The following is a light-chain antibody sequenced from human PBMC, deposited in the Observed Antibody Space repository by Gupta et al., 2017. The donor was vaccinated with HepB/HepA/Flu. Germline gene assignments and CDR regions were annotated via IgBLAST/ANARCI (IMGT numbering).Light chain of an antibody. V-gene: IGKV3-11*01. J-gene: IGKJ4*01. CDR2: DAS. Sequence: EIVLTQSPATLSFSPGERATLSCRASQSVSSYLAWYQQKPGKAPRLLIYDASGRSTGIPARFSGSGSGTDFTLTISSLEPEDFAVYYCQQRSSWPLTFGGGTKVEIK. CDR3: QQRSSWPLT. CDR1: QSVSSY.